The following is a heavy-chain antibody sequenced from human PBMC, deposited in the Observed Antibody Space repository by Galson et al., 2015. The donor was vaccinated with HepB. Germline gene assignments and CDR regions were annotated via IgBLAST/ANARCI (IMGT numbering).Heavy chain of an antibody. V-gene: IGHV1-46*03. Sequence: SVKVSCKASGYTFTSYYMHWVRQAPGQGLEWMGLINPSGGSTSYAQKFQGRVTMTRDTSTSTVYMELSSLRSEDTAVYYCARAGSYYDSSGFLDDYWGQGTLVTVSS. J-gene: IGHJ4*02. D-gene: IGHD3-22*01. CDR2: INPSGGST. CDR3: ARAGSYYDSSGFLDDY. CDR1: GYTFTSYY.